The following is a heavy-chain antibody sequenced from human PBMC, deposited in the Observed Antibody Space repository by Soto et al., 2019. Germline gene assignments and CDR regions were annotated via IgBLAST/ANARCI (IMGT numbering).Heavy chain of an antibody. CDR1: VCSVIASRGY. Sequence: PSSTXSLTGTFAVCSVIASRGYVKWIRLPPGKGLQWIGHIYHTGIIQYSPSLKSRALISLETPKNQLSLTLSSVTVADTAVYYCARPYLYNFDSRGTQIWLEPWGQPALVNV. D-gene: IGHD6-19*01. V-gene: IGHV4-61*01. CDR3: ARPYLYNFDSRGTQIWLEP. J-gene: IGHJ5*02. CDR2: IYHTGII.